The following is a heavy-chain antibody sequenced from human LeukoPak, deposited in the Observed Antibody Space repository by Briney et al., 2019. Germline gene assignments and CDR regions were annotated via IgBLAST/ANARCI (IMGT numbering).Heavy chain of an antibody. V-gene: IGHV3-74*01. Sequence: GGSLRLSCAASGFSFSTYWMHWVRQAPGKGLVWVSRIKSDGSTNYADSVKGRFTISRDNAKNTVSLQMNSLRPEDTGVYYCARAPSEIGGYYPEYFRHWGQGTLVTVSS. D-gene: IGHD3-22*01. CDR3: ARAPSEIGGYYPEYFRH. CDR1: GFSFSTYW. CDR2: IKSDGST. J-gene: IGHJ1*01.